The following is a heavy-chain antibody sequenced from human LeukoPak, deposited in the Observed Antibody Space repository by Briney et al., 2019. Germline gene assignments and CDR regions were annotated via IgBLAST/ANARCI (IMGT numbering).Heavy chain of an antibody. CDR2: ISNDGRKK. D-gene: IGHD3-9*01. Sequence: GGSLRLPCSASGFTFSDYPLHSVRQAPGKGLELVTAISNDGRKKYHANFVTGRLTIATDNSKNTLYLQMNSLRAEDTAVYYCAKDSGYFDWLSADYWGQGTLVTVSS. V-gene: IGHV3-30*04. CDR1: GFTFSDYP. J-gene: IGHJ4*02. CDR3: AKDSGYFDWLSADY.